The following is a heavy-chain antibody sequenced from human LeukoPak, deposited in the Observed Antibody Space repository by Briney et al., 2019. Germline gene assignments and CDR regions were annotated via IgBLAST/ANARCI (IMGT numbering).Heavy chain of an antibody. CDR3: ARSLYCGGDCYSRWFDP. D-gene: IGHD2-21*02. CDR2: IIPIFGTA. J-gene: IGHJ5*02. Sequence: SVKVSCKASGYTFTSYGISWVRQAPGQGLEWMGGIIPIFGTANYAQKFQGRVTITADESTSTAYMELSSLRSEDTAVYYCARSLYCGGDCYSRWFDPWGQGTLVTVSS. CDR1: GYTFTSYG. V-gene: IGHV1-69*13.